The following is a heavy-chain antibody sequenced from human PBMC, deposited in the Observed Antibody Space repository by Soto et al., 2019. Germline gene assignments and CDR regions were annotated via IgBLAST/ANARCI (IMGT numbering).Heavy chain of an antibody. CDR2: ISHDGSKT. V-gene: IGHV3-30*03. CDR3: ATDLNWSGT. Sequence: GGSLRLSCAASGFTFSSYGIHWVRQAPGKGLEWVAVISHDGSKTNYADSVKGRFTISRDNSKDTVYLQMNSLRAEDTALYYCATDLNWSGTWGQGTMVTVSS. D-gene: IGHD3-3*01. CDR1: GFTFSSYG. J-gene: IGHJ3*01.